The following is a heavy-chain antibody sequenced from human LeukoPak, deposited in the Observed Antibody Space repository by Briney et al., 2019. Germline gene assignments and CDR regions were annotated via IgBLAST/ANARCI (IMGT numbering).Heavy chain of an antibody. D-gene: IGHD2-15*01. CDR2: IYYSGST. CDR3: ARHIVVVAATPGGIDY. V-gene: IGHV4-59*08. CDR1: GGSISSYY. J-gene: IGHJ4*02. Sequence: PSETLSLTCTVSGGSISSYYWSWIRQPPGKGLEWIGYIYYSGSTNYNPSLKSRVTISVDTSKNQFSLKLSSVTAADTAVYYCARHIVVVAATPGGIDYWGQGTLVTVSS.